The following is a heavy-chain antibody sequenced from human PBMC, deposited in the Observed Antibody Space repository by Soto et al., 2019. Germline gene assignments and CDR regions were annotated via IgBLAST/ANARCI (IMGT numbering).Heavy chain of an antibody. J-gene: IGHJ6*03. CDR1: GFTFSSYG. Sequence: GGSLRLSCAASGFTFSSYGMHWVRQAPGKGLEWVAVIWYDGSNKYYADSVKGRFTISRDNAKNSLYLQMNSLRAEDTAVYYCARGSKSSGWYSYYYYYMDVWGKGTTVTVSS. CDR3: ARGSKSSGWYSYYYYYMDV. D-gene: IGHD6-19*01. CDR2: IWYDGSNK. V-gene: IGHV3-33*01.